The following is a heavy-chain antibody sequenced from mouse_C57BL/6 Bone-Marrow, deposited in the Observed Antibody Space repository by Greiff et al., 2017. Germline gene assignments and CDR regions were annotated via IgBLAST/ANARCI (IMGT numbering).Heavy chain of an antibody. CDR3: ARSPYDYGSSPAY. CDR1: GFTFSSYG. Sequence: EVQLQESGGDLVKPGGSLKLSCAASGFTFSSYGMSWVRQTPDKRLEWVATISSGGSYTYYPDSVKGRFTISRDNAKNTLYLQMSSLKSEDTAMYYCARSPYDYGSSPAYWGQGTLVTVSA. CDR2: ISSGGSYT. J-gene: IGHJ3*01. V-gene: IGHV5-6*01. D-gene: IGHD1-1*01.